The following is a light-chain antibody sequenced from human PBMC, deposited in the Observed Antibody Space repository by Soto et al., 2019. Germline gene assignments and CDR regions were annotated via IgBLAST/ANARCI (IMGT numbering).Light chain of an antibody. Sequence: DIQMTQSPSAMSASVGDRVTIPCRASQGISNYLAWFQQKPGKAPKRLIFTASNLQNGVPSRFSGSASGTEFTLTISSLQPEDFATYYCLQHNSYPLTFGGGTKVDIK. CDR3: LQHNSYPLT. CDR2: TAS. J-gene: IGKJ4*01. V-gene: IGKV1-17*03. CDR1: QGISNY.